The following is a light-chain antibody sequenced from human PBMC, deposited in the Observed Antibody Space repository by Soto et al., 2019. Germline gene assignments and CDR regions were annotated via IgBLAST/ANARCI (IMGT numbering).Light chain of an antibody. J-gene: IGLJ1*01. CDR3: QTWGTGIHYV. Sequence: QSVLTQSPSASASLGASVKLTCTLSSGHSSYAIARHQQQPEKGPRYLMKLDSDGSHSKGDGIPDRFSGSSSGAERYLTISSLQSEDESGYYCQTWGTGIHYVFGTGTKLTVL. CDR2: LDSDGSH. CDR1: SGHSSYA. V-gene: IGLV4-69*01.